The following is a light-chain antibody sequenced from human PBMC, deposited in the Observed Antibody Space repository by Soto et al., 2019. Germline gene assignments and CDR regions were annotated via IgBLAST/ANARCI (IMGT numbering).Light chain of an antibody. CDR3: QQYASTPSGT. CDR2: GAS. Sequence: EIVLTQSPGTLSLSPGERATLSCRASQSVSSNYLAWYQQKHGQAPRLLIYGASSRATGIPDRFSGSGSGTDFILNISRLEPEEFAVYYCQQYASTPSGTFGQGTKVEIK. V-gene: IGKV3-20*01. J-gene: IGKJ1*01. CDR1: QSVSSNY.